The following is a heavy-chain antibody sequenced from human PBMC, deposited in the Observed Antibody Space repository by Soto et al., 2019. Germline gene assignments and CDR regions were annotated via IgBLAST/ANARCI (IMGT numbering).Heavy chain of an antibody. V-gene: IGHV1-18*01. CDR3: VSGSNHYSRNDPWDF. J-gene: IGHJ4*02. CDR2: SNAYDGST. Sequence: QVHLVQSGGEVRNPGASVKVSCKASGYTFINFAITWMRQAPGQGPEWMGWSNAYDGSTNYGQSFQGRLTLTTDPCTKPAYRELRSLRSDDTAVYYCVSGSNHYSRNDPWDFWGQGTLVTVSS. D-gene: IGHD1-1*01. CDR1: GYTFINFA.